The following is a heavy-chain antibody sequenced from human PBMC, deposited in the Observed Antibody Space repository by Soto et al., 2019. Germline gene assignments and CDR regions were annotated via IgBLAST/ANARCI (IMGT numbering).Heavy chain of an antibody. CDR3: ARGFWYYDFRRGYCPIDV. V-gene: IGHV4-59*01. Sequence: SETLSLTCTVSGGSISSYYWSWIRQPPGKGLEWIGYIYYSGSTNYNPSLKSRVTISVDTSKNQFSLKLSSVTAADTAVYYCARGFWYYDFRRGYCPIDVRGKGTTVTGSS. CDR2: IYYSGST. D-gene: IGHD3-3*01. CDR1: GGSISSYY. J-gene: IGHJ6*03.